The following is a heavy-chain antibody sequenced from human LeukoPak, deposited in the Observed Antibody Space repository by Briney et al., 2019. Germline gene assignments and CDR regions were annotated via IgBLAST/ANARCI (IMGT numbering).Heavy chain of an antibody. Sequence: ASVKVSCKASGYTFTGYYMHWVRQAPGQGLEWMGWINPNSGGTNYAQKFQGRVTMTRDTSISTAYMELSRLRSDDTAAYYCARDYYDSSGPSLDYWGQGTLVTVSS. D-gene: IGHD3-22*01. CDR3: ARDYYDSSGPSLDY. CDR2: INPNSGGT. V-gene: IGHV1-2*02. J-gene: IGHJ4*02. CDR1: GYTFTGYY.